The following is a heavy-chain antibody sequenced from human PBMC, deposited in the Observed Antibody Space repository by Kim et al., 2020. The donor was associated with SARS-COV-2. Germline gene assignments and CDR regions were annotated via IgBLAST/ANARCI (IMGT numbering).Heavy chain of an antibody. J-gene: IGHJ4*02. CDR3: ARDGVYCGGDCYPFDY. Sequence: GGSLRLSCAASGFTFSSYEMNWVRQAPGKGLEWVSYISSSGSTIYYADSVKGRFTISRDNAKNSLYLQMNSLRAEDTAVYYCARDGVYCGGDCYPFDYWGQGTLVTVSS. CDR2: ISSSGSTI. D-gene: IGHD2-21*02. V-gene: IGHV3-48*03. CDR1: GFTFSSYE.